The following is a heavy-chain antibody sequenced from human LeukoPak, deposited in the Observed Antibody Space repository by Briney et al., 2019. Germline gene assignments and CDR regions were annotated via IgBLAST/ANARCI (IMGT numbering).Heavy chain of an antibody. D-gene: IGHD5-18*01. CDR3: ASGLGRRHTAMVTGIDY. Sequence: TGGPLKPSVPPPEFTSITNPIHGFGKAQARGLGWGPVISYDGSNKYYADSVKGRFTFSRDNSKNTLYLQMNSLRAEDTAVYYCASGLGRRHTAMVTGIDYWGQGTLVTVSS. J-gene: IGHJ4*02. CDR1: EFTSITNP. V-gene: IGHV3-30-3*01. CDR2: ISYDGSNK.